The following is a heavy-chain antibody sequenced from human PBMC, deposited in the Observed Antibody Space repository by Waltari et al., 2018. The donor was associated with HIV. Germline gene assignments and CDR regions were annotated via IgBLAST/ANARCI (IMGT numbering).Heavy chain of an antibody. J-gene: IGHJ4*02. V-gene: IGHV1-3*04. Sequence: QVQLVQSGAEMRKPGASVQVSCTASKYPFASYGIHWLRQAPGQRLEWMGWINTGDGSTKYSQKFQGRVTITRDTSASTAYMQLSSLRSEDTAIYYCARELRFDIVFDYWGQGTLATVSS. D-gene: IGHD5-12*01. CDR2: INTGDGST. CDR1: KYPFASYG. CDR3: ARELRFDIVFDY.